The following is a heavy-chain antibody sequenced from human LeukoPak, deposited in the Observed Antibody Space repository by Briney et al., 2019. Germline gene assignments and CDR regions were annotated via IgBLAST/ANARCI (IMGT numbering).Heavy chain of an antibody. V-gene: IGHV3-23*01. Sequence: GGSLRLSCAASGFTFSSYAMSWVRQAPGKGLEWVSAISGSGGYTYYADSVKGRFTISRDNSKNTLYLQMNSLRAEDTAVYYCAKGSGGSGSFYNHFDCWGQGTLVTVSS. CDR1: GFTFSSYA. J-gene: IGHJ4*02. CDR2: ISGSGGYT. D-gene: IGHD3-10*01. CDR3: AKGSGGSGSFYNHFDC.